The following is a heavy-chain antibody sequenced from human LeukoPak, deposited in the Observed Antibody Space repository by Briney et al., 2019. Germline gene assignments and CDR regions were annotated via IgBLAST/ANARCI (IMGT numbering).Heavy chain of an antibody. J-gene: IGHJ5*02. Sequence: SETLSLTCTVSGGSISSSSYYWGWIRQPPGKGLEWIGEINHSGSTNCNPSLKSRVTISVDTSKNQFSLKLSSVTAADTAVYYCARGLAPIAARYDWFDPWGQGTLVTVSS. V-gene: IGHV4-39*07. D-gene: IGHD6-6*01. CDR2: INHSGST. CDR1: GGSISSSSYY. CDR3: ARGLAPIAARYDWFDP.